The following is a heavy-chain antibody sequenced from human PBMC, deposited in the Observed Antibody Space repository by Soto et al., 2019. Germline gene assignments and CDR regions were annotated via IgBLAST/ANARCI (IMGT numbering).Heavy chain of an antibody. D-gene: IGHD1-1*01. Sequence: QVQLVESGGGVVQPGRSLRLSCAASGFTFSNYGMHLVRQAPGKGLEWVIIISYEGNVAYYADSGKGRFTISRDNSKNALYLQMNSLRTEDPAMYYCAKEGPITNWYFDYWGQGTLVTGSS. CDR3: AKEGPITNWYFDY. CDR2: ISYEGNVA. J-gene: IGHJ4*02. CDR1: GFTFSNYG. V-gene: IGHV3-30*18.